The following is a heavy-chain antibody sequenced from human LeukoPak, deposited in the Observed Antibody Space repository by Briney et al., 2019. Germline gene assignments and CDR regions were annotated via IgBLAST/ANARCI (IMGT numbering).Heavy chain of an antibody. CDR2: INPNSGDT. J-gene: IGHJ4*02. D-gene: IGHD3-22*01. CDR3: ARVRRTLSYFDTSAWSDS. V-gene: IGHV1-2*02. Sequence: ASVKVSCKASRDTFRDFYIHWVRQAPGLGLEWMGWINPNSGDTKYTQTLQGRVTMTRDKSITTAYMELTSLTSDDTAVYYCARVRRTLSYFDTSAWSDSWGQGSLVIVSP. CDR1: RDTFRDFY.